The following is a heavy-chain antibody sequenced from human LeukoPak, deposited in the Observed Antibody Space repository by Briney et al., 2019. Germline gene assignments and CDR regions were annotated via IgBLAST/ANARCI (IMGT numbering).Heavy chain of an antibody. V-gene: IGHV4-30-4*01. CDR1: GGSISNGDHY. Sequence: SSETLSLTCNVSGGSISNGDHYWSWIRQPPGKGLEWIGYIYYSGSTYYYPSLRSRVTISIDTSKNQFSLRLRSVTAADTAVYYCARDRWFPSPPGMDVWGQGTTVTVSS. CDR3: ARDRWFPSPPGMDV. CDR2: IYYSGST. D-gene: IGHD3-10*01. J-gene: IGHJ6*01.